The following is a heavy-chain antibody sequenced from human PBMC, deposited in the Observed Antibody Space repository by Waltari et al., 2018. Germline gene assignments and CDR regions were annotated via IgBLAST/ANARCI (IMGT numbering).Heavy chain of an antibody. CDR1: GFPFSSYS. J-gene: IGHJ4*02. D-gene: IGHD5-18*01. Sequence: EVQLVESGGGLVKPGGSLRLSCAASGFPFSSYSMNWVRQAPGKGLEWVSSISSSSSYIYYADSVKGRFTISRDNAKNSLYLQMNSLRAEDTAVYYCARGGYSYGYFDYWGQGTLVTVSS. V-gene: IGHV3-21*01. CDR3: ARGGYSYGYFDY. CDR2: ISSSSSYI.